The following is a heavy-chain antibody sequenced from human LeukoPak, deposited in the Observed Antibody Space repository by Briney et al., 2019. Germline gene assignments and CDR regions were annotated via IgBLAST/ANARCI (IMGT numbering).Heavy chain of an antibody. J-gene: IGHJ5*02. CDR1: GYTFTSYG. V-gene: IGHV1-18*01. CDR3: ARDWDYYGSGSYYNRNWFDP. Sequence: GASVKVSCKASGYTFTSYGISWVRQAPGQGLEWMGWISAYNGNTNYAQKLQGRVTMTTDTSTSTVYVELSSLRSEDTAVYYCARDWDYYGSGSYYNRNWFDPWGQGTLVTVSS. CDR2: ISAYNGNT. D-gene: IGHD3-10*01.